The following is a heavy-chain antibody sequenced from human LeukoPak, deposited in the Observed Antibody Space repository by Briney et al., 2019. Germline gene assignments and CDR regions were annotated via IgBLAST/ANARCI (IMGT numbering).Heavy chain of an antibody. CDR1: GGSISSGTYY. V-gene: IGHV4-39*06. J-gene: IGHJ5*02. CDR3: ARGPRFGELLWHWFDP. D-gene: IGHD3-10*01. Sequence: SETLSLTCTVSGGSISSGTYYWGWIRQPPGKGLEWIGSIYHSGSTYYNPSLKSRVTISVDTSKNQFTLRLSSLTAADTAVYYCARGPRFGELLWHWFDPWGQGTLVTVSS. CDR2: IYHSGST.